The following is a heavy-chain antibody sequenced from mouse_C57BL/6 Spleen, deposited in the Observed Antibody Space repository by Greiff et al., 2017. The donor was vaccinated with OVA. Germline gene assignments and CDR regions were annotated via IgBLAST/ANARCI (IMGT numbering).Heavy chain of an antibody. Sequence: QVQLQQPGAELVKPGASVKMSCKASGYTFTSYWITWVKQRPGQGLEWIGDIYPGSGSTNYNEKFKSKATLTVDTSSSTAYMQLSSLTSEDSAVYYCARGTTVVAPWYFDGWGTGTTVTVSS. CDR3: ARGTTVVAPWYFDG. D-gene: IGHD1-1*01. J-gene: IGHJ1*03. V-gene: IGHV1-55*01. CDR2: IYPGSGST. CDR1: GYTFTSYW.